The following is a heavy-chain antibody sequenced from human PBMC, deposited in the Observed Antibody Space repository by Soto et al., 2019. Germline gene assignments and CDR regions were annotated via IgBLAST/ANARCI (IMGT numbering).Heavy chain of an antibody. J-gene: IGHJ6*02. CDR1: GGSISSYY. CDR3: ARHAPYCSSTSHCAYGMDV. Sequence: SETLSLTCTVAGGSISSYYWSWIRQPPGKGLEWIGYIYYSGSTHYNPSLKSRVTISVDTSKNQFSLKLSSVTAADTAVYYCARHAPYCSSTSHCAYGMDVWRQGTTVTVSS. CDR2: IYYSGST. D-gene: IGHD2-2*01. V-gene: IGHV4-59*08.